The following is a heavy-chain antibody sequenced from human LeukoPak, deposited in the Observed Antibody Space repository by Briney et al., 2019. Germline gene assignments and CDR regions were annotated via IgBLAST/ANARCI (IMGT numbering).Heavy chain of an antibody. CDR3: ARDCSSTSCSASMDV. D-gene: IGHD2-2*01. J-gene: IGHJ6*03. CDR2: ISSSSSTI. V-gene: IGHV3-48*01. CDR1: GFTFSSYA. Sequence: GGSLRLSCAASGFTFSSYAMNWVRQAPGKGLEWVSYISSSSSTIYYADSVKGRFTISRDNAKNSLYLQMNSLRAEDTAVYYCARDCSSTSCSASMDVWGKGTTVTVPS.